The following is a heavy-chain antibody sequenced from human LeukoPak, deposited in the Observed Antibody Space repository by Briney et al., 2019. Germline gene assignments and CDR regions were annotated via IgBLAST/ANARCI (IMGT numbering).Heavy chain of an antibody. CDR1: GGSISDYF. J-gene: IGHJ4*01. CDR3: AREGSGYPFDY. D-gene: IGHD3-22*01. Sequence: PSETLSLTCAVFGGSISDYFWSWIRQPPGKGLEWIGYIYYSGSTNYNPSPKSRVTISVDTSKNQFSLKLSSVTAADTAVYYCAREGSGYPFDYWAHGTLVTVSS. V-gene: IGHV4-59*01. CDR2: IYYSGST.